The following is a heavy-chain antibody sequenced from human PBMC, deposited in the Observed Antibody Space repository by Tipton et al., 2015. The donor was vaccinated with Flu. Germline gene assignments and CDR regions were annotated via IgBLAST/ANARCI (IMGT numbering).Heavy chain of an antibody. CDR1: GGSISGHY. CDR3: ARSGSYHHYYFDL. D-gene: IGHD1-26*01. J-gene: IGHJ2*01. CDR2: IYYSGST. V-gene: IGHV4-59*11. Sequence: GLVKPSETLSLSCNVSGGSISGHYWSWIRQPPGKGLEWIGYIYYSGSTNYNPSLQSRVTMSVDTSRNQFSLSLTSVTAADAAIYYCARSGSYHHYYFDLWGRGTLVSVSS.